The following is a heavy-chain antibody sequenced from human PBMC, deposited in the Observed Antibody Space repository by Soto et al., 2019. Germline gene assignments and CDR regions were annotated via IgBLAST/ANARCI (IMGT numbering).Heavy chain of an antibody. CDR2: ISYDGSNK. CDR1: GFTFSSYA. D-gene: IGHD3-16*01. J-gene: IGHJ6*02. Sequence: GGSLRLSCAASGFTFSSYAMHWVRQAPGKGLEWVAVISYDGSNKYYADSVKGRFTISRDNSKNTLYLQMNSLRAEDTAVYYCARAGSYEPYYYYGMDVWGQGTTVTVSS. CDR3: ARAGSYEPYYYYGMDV. V-gene: IGHV3-30-3*01.